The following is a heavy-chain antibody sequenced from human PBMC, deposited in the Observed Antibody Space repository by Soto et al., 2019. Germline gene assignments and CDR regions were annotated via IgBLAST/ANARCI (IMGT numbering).Heavy chain of an antibody. CDR1: GYTFTDYF. CDR2: INPNSRGT. V-gene: IGHV1-2*02. J-gene: IGHJ5*02. CDR3: ARVTLKAGNWFDP. Sequence: QVQLVQSGAEVKKPGASVKVSCKASGYTFTDYFIHWVRQAPGQGFAWMGWINPNSRGTNYAQKFRGRVTMTRDTSNSTAYMELRGLRSDDTAVYYCARVTLKAGNWFDPWGQGTLVTVSS.